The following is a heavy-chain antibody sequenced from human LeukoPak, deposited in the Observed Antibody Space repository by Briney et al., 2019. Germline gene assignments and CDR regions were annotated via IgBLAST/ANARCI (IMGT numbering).Heavy chain of an antibody. D-gene: IGHD2-15*01. CDR1: GFTFSSYG. CDR2: ISTRGGTT. J-gene: IGHJ4*02. Sequence: GRSLRLSCAASGFTFSSYGMHWVRQAPGKGLEWVSSISTRGGTTNYADSVKGRFAISRDNSRNTLDLQMNSLRAEDSALYYCAKRKDNRWHATFDYWGQGTLVTVSS. CDR3: AKRKDNRWHATFDY. V-gene: IGHV3-23*01.